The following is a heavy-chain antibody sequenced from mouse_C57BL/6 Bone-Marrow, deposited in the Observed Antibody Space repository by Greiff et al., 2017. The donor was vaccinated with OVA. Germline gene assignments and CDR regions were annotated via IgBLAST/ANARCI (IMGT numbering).Heavy chain of an antibody. CDR3: ARHEGLLLRYRAWFAY. V-gene: IGHV1-62-2*01. Sequence: VQLQESGAELVKPGASVKLSCKASGYTFTEYTIHWVKQRSGQGLEWIGWFYPGSGSIKYNEKFKDKATLTADKSSSTVYMELSRLTSEDSAVYFCARHEGLLLRYRAWFAYWGQGTLVTVSA. CDR2: FYPGSGSI. J-gene: IGHJ3*01. D-gene: IGHD1-1*01. CDR1: GYTFTEYT.